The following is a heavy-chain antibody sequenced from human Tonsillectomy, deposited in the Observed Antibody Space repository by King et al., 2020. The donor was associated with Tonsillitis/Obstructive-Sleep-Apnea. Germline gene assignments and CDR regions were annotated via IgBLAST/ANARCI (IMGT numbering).Heavy chain of an antibody. CDR2: IYSGGST. CDR1: GFTVSNNY. J-gene: IGHJ6*03. CDR3: ARGACSSTSCYSYYYYYMDV. V-gene: IGHV3-53*01. Sequence: VQLVESGGGLIQPGGSLRLSCAASGFTVSNNYMSWVRQAPGKGLEWVSVIYSGGSTYYADSVKGRFTISRDISKNTLYLQMNSLRAEDTAVYYCARGACSSTSCYSYYYYYMDVWGKGTTVTVSS. D-gene: IGHD2-2*01.